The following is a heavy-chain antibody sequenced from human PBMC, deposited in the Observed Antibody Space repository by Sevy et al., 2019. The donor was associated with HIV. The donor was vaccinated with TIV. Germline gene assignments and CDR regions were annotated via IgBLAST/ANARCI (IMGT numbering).Heavy chain of an antibody. D-gene: IGHD3-10*01. CDR2: ISNDGSNK. J-gene: IGHJ4*02. V-gene: IGHV3-30-3*01. Sequence: GGSLRLSCAASGFTFSSYAMHWVRQAPGKGLEWVAVISNDGSNKYYADSVKGRFTISRDNSKNTLYLQMNSLRAEDTAVYYCARGRRGPRSSYFDYWGQGTLVTVSS. CDR1: GFTFSSYA. CDR3: ARGRRGPRSSYFDY.